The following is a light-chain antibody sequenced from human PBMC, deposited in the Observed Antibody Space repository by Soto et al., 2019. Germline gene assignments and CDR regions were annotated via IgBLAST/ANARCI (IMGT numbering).Light chain of an antibody. J-gene: IGKJ2*01. CDR1: QGISSW. CDR2: AAS. CDR3: QHANSFPPYT. V-gene: IGKV1-12*01. Sequence: DIPMTQSPSSVSPSVGDRVTITCRASQGISSWLPWYQQKPGKAPKLLIYAASSLQCGVPSRFSGSGSGTEFTVTISGLQPAYFATSYCQHANSFPPYTFGQGTKLEIK.